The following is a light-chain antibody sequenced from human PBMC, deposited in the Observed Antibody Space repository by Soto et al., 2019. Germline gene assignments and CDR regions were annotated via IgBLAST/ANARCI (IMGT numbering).Light chain of an antibody. Sequence: EVVLTQSPATLSLYPGERATLSCRASQSVSSYLAWYQQKPGQAPRLLIYDASNRATGIPARFSGSGSGTDFTLTISSLEPEDFAVYYCQQRYNWPWTFGQGTKV. CDR1: QSVSSY. J-gene: IGKJ1*01. CDR2: DAS. CDR3: QQRYNWPWT. V-gene: IGKV3-11*01.